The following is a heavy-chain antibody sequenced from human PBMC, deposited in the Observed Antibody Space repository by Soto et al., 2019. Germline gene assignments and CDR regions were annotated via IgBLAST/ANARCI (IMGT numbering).Heavy chain of an antibody. CDR2: ISNSGHSA. V-gene: IGHV3-23*01. CDR3: AKGGPTFVNYFGP. Sequence: GSLRLSCVASGFAFSRYAMNWVRQAPGKGLEWISVISNSGHSAYYADSVKGRFTISRDNSKNTLYLQIKSLRAEDTAAYYCAKGGPTFVNYFGPWGQGTLVTVSS. CDR1: GFAFSRYA. D-gene: IGHD5-12*01. J-gene: IGHJ5*02.